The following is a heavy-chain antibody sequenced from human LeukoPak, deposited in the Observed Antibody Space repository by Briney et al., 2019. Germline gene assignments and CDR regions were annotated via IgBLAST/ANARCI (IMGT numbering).Heavy chain of an antibody. V-gene: IGHV3-23*01. CDR1: GFTFSSYA. Sequence: PGGSLRLSCAASGFTFSSYAMGWVRQAPGKGLEWVSAIGGTNGRTYYADSVKGRFTISRDNSKNTLYLQMNSLRDEDTAVYYCAKHYYDSSGTPRYFDYWGQGTLVTVSS. D-gene: IGHD3-22*01. J-gene: IGHJ4*02. CDR2: IGGTNGRT. CDR3: AKHYYDSSGTPRYFDY.